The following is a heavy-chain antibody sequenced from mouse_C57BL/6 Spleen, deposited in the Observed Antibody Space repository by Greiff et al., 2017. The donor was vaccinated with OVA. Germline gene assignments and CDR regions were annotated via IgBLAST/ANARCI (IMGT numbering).Heavy chain of an antibody. CDR1: GYAFSSYW. D-gene: IGHD1-1*01. CDR2: IYPGDGDT. V-gene: IGHV1-80*01. Sequence: QVHVKQSGAELVKPGASVKISCKASGYAFSSYWMNWVKQRPGKGLEWIGQIYPGDGDTNYNGKFKGKATLTADKSSITAYMQLSSLTSEDSAVYFCARYGSRGYYAMDYWGQGTSVTVSS. J-gene: IGHJ4*01. CDR3: ARYGSRGYYAMDY.